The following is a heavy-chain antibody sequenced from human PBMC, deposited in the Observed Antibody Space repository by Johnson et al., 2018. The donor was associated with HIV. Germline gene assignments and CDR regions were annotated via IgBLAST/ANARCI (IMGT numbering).Heavy chain of an antibody. V-gene: IGHV3-66*01. J-gene: IGHJ3*01. CDR3: AKDRSMDDAFDV. CDR1: GFTFSDHY. Sequence: EVQLVESGGGLVQSGGSLRLSCAASGFTFSDHYMDWVRQAPGKGLEWVSVIYSGDTTYYADSVKGRFTISRDNSKNTLYLQMNSLRAEDTAVYYCAKDRSMDDAFDVWGQGTMVTVSS. D-gene: IGHD1-26*01. CDR2: IYSGDTT.